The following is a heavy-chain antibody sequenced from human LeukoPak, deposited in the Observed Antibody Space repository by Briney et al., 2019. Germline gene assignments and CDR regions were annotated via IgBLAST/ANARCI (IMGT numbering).Heavy chain of an antibody. CDR3: ARDCDFWSGYYGGGGDY. D-gene: IGHD3-3*01. CDR2: IYHSGSA. CDR1: GYSISSGYY. V-gene: IGHV4-38-2*02. Sequence: SETLSLTCTVSGYSISSGYYWGWIRQPPGKGLAWIGSIYHSGSAYYNPSLKSRVTISVDTSKNQFSLKLSSVTAAGTAVYYCARDCDFWSGYYGGGGDYWGQGTLVTVSS. J-gene: IGHJ4*02.